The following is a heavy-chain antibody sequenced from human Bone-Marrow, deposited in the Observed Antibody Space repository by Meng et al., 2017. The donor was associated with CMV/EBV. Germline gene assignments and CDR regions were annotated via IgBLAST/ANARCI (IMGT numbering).Heavy chain of an antibody. CDR1: GYTFTSYG. V-gene: IGHV1-18*01. Sequence: QVQLVQSGAEVKKPGASVKASCKASGYTFTSYGISWVRQAPGQGLEWMGWISAYNGNTNYAQKLQGRVTMTTDTSTSTAYMELRSLRSDDTAVYYCARDLGDYYDSSGYYYGNWFDPWGQGTLVTVSS. CDR3: ARDLGDYYDSSGYYYGNWFDP. J-gene: IGHJ5*02. D-gene: IGHD3-22*01. CDR2: ISAYNGNT.